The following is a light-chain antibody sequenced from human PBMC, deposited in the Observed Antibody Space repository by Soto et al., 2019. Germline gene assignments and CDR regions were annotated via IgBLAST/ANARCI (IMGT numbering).Light chain of an antibody. CDR1: QSVSIN. Sequence: EIVMTKNPATVSVSPGERATLSCRASQSVSINLAWYQQKPGQAPRLLIYDASNRASGIPARFTGSGSGTDFTLTISSLEPEDSAVYYCQQRSNWPPLTFGGGTKVDI. J-gene: IGKJ4*01. V-gene: IGKV3-11*01. CDR3: QQRSNWPPLT. CDR2: DAS.